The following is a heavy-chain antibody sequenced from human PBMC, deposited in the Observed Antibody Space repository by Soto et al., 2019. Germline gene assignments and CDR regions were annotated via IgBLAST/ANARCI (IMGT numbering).Heavy chain of an antibody. Sequence: PWETLSLTCTVSGGSISSYYWSWIRQPPGKGLEWIGYIYYSGSTNYNPSLKSRVTISVDTSKNQFSLKLSSVTAADTAVYYCAREGYCSSTSCYLGHGMDVWGQGTTVTVSS. J-gene: IGHJ6*02. D-gene: IGHD2-2*01. CDR2: IYYSGST. CDR3: AREGYCSSTSCYLGHGMDV. CDR1: GGSISSYY. V-gene: IGHV4-59*01.